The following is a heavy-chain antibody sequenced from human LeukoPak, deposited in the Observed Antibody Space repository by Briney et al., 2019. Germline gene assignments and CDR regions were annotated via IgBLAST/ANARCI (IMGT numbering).Heavy chain of an antibody. CDR2: ISLNGGDT. J-gene: IGHJ4*02. V-gene: IGHV3-30*04. CDR1: GVTLSSYA. CDR3: ARDPTTRSNRAQFYSDY. D-gene: IGHD4-17*01. Sequence: GGSLRLSCAASGVTLSSYAMSWARQAPGKGLEWVAVISLNGGDTNYAGSVKGRFTISRDNSKNTLYLQMNSLRAEDTAVYYCARDPTTRSNRAQFYSDYWGQGTLVIVSS.